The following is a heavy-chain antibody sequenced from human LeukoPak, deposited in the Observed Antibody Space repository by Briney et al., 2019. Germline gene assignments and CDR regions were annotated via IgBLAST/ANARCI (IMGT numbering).Heavy chain of an antibody. Sequence: GGSLRLSCAASGFTFSSHGMHWVRQAPGKGLEWVAVISYDGSNKYYADSVKGRSTISRDNSKNTLYLQMNSLRAEDTAVYYCARTYSSSSPDGYWGQGTLVTVSS. CDR1: GFTFSSHG. CDR2: ISYDGSNK. D-gene: IGHD6-6*01. V-gene: IGHV3-30*19. J-gene: IGHJ4*02. CDR3: ARTYSSSSPDGY.